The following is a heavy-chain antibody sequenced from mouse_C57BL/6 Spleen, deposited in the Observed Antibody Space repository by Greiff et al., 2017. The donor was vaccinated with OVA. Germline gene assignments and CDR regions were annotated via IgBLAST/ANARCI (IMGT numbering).Heavy chain of an antibody. D-gene: IGHD2-4*01. CDR3: TRFDYDPWFAY. Sequence: VKLMESGAELVRPGASVPLSCKASGYTFTDYEMHWVQQTPVHGLEWIGAIDPETGGTASNQKFKGKALLTADKSSSTAYMELRSLTSDDSTVYYCTRFDYDPWFAYWGQGTLVTVSA. J-gene: IGHJ3*01. CDR1: GYTFTDYE. V-gene: IGHV1-15*01. CDR2: IDPETGGT.